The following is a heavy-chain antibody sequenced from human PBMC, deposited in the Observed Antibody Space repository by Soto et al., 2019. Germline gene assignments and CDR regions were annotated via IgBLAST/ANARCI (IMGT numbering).Heavy chain of an antibody. D-gene: IGHD3-16*01. CDR1: GGSISSYY. Sequence: QVQLQESGPGLVKPSETLSLTCTVSGGSISSYYWSWIRQPPGKGLEWIGYIYYSGSTNYNPSLKSRVTISVDTSKNQFSLKLSSVTAADTAVYYCARHSIVRVGGKVGTYDYWGQGTLVTVSS. CDR3: ARHSIVRVGGKVGTYDY. CDR2: IYYSGST. J-gene: IGHJ4*02. V-gene: IGHV4-59*08.